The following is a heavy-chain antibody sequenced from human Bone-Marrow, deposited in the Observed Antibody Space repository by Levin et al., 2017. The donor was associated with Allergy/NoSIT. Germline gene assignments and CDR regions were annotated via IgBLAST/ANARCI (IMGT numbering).Heavy chain of an antibody. Sequence: QAGGSLRLSCAASGFTFSSHAMHWVRQAPGKGLEWVAVISYDGSNKDYEDSLKGRFAISRDNSKNTLYLQMNSLRVEDTAVYYCARDRQWLVRDGYFDHWGQGTLVTVSS. D-gene: IGHD6-19*01. CDR1: GFTFSSHA. J-gene: IGHJ4*02. CDR3: ARDRQWLVRDGYFDH. CDR2: ISYDGSNK. V-gene: IGHV3-30*03.